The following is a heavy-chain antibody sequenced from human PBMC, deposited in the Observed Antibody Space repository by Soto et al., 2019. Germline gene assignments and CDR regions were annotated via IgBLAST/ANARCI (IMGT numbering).Heavy chain of an antibody. Sequence: SVKVSCKASGGTFSSYAISWVRQAPGQGLEWMGGIIPIFGTANYAQKFQGRVTITADKSTSTAYMELSSLRSEDTAVYYCARVMDTAMVIYYYYYGMDVWGQGTTVTVSS. V-gene: IGHV1-69*06. CDR2: IIPIFGTA. CDR1: GGTFSSYA. J-gene: IGHJ6*02. CDR3: ARVMDTAMVIYYYYYGMDV. D-gene: IGHD5-18*01.